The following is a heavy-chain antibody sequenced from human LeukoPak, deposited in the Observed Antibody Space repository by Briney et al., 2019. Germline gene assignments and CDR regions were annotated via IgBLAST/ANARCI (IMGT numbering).Heavy chain of an antibody. J-gene: IGHJ4*02. CDR2: ISSSSSYI. CDR1: GFTFSSYS. V-gene: IGHV3-21*01. CDR3: ASTSRARGYSYFTGYYFDY. D-gene: IGHD5-18*01. Sequence: GVLRLSCAASGFTFSSYSMNWVRQAPGRGLEWVSSISSSSSYIYYADSVKGRFTISRDNAKNSLYLQMNSLRAEDTAVYYCASTSRARGYSYFTGYYFDYWGQGTLVTVSS.